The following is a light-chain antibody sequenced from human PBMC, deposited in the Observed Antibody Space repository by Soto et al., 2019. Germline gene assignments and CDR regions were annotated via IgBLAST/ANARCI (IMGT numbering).Light chain of an antibody. Sequence: QSALTQPPSASGSPGQSVTISCTGTSSDVGGYNYVSWYQQHPGKAPKLMIYEVSKRPSGVPDRFSGSKSGNTASLTVSGLRAEDEADYYCSSLRVFGGGTKLTVL. J-gene: IGLJ2*01. CDR2: EVS. CDR1: SSDVGGYNY. V-gene: IGLV2-8*01. CDR3: SSLRV.